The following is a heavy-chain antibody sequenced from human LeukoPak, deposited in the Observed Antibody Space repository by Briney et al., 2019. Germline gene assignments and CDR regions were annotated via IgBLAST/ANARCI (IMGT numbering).Heavy chain of an antibody. CDR1: GFTFSDYS. Sequence: SGGSLRLSCAASGFTFSDYSMNWVRQTPRKGLEWVSCISGSGSYIYYADSVKGRFTISRDNAKNSLNLQVNSLRAEDTAVYYCVRERYHGSGAPKFDFWGQGTLVTVSS. D-gene: IGHD3-10*01. CDR3: VRERYHGSGAPKFDF. J-gene: IGHJ4*02. CDR2: ISGSGSYI. V-gene: IGHV3-21*01.